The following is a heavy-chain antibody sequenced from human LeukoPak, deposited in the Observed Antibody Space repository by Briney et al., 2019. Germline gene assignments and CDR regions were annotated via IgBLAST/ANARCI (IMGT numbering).Heavy chain of an antibody. CDR2: ISGNAVAT. CDR3: AKRCSGPLLQTYYYYMDV. D-gene: IGHD6-25*01. V-gene: IGHV3-23*01. J-gene: IGHJ6*03. Sequence: PGGSLRLSCAASGFTFSNFGMSWVRQAPGKGLERVSTISGNAVATYYADSVKGRFTISRDNSKNTLYLQINSLEAEDTAIYGCAKRCSGPLLQTYYYYMDVWGKGTTVTVSS. CDR1: GFTFSNFG.